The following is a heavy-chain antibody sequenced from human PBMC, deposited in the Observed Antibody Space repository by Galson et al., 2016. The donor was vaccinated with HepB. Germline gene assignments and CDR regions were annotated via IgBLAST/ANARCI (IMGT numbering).Heavy chain of an antibody. CDR1: GGSISGYY. CDR2: IYSSGST. Sequence: ETLSLTCTVSGGSISGYYWTWIRQSPGLGLEWIGFIYSSGSTYYNPSLKSRVTMSVDPSNNQFSLTLNSVTAADTAVYYCARGRGYSSHWGQGTLVTVSS. V-gene: IGHV4-59*01. D-gene: IGHD5-18*01. CDR3: ARGRGYSSH. J-gene: IGHJ4*02.